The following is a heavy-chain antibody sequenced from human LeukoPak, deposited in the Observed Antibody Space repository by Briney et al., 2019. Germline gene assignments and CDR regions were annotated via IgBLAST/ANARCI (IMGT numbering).Heavy chain of an antibody. D-gene: IGHD6-19*01. CDR1: GGTFSSYA. Sequence: SVKVSCKASGGTFSSYAISWVRQAPGQGLEWMGRIIPILGIANYAQKFQGRVTITADKSTSTAYMELSSLRSEDTAVYYCASQGVAGTMGAFDIWGQGTMVTVSS. V-gene: IGHV1-69*04. CDR3: ASQGVAGTMGAFDI. CDR2: IIPILGIA. J-gene: IGHJ3*02.